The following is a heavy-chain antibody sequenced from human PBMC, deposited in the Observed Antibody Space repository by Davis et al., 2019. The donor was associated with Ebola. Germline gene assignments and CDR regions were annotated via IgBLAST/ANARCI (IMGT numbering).Heavy chain of an antibody. CDR3: ARELLWFGEIFGYYFDY. D-gene: IGHD3-10*01. CDR1: GGSISSTTDY. CDR2: IYYSGST. V-gene: IGHV4-39*02. J-gene: IGHJ4*02. Sequence: MPSETLSLTCTVSGGSISSTTDYWGWIRQPPGKGLEWIGSIYYSGSTSYNPSLKSRVSISVDTSKNQFSLKLSSVTAADTAVYYCARELLWFGEIFGYYFDYWGQGTLVTVSS.